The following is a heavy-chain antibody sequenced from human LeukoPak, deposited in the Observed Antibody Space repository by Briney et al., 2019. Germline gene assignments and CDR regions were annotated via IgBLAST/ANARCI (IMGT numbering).Heavy chain of an antibody. V-gene: IGHV3-30*03. CDR1: GFIIGNYG. CDR3: ARDWGSSGWYNWFDP. Sequence: GGSLRLSCAVSGFIIGNYGMHWVRQAPDKGLEWVAMISHDGGVKYYGDSVKGRLTISRDNSENTLYLQMNSLRVEDTAVYYCARDWGSSGWYNWFDPWGQGTLVTVSS. CDR2: ISHDGGVK. D-gene: IGHD6-19*01. J-gene: IGHJ5*02.